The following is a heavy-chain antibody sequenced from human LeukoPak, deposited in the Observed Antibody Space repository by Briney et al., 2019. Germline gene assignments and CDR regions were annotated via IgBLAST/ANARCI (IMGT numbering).Heavy chain of an antibody. Sequence: EASVKVSCKASGGTFSSYAISWVRQAPGQGLEWMGGIIPILGIANYAQKFQGRVTITADKSTSTAYMELSSLRSEDTAVYYCASRKDYYDSSGYWEVDYYYGMDVWGQGTTVTVSS. CDR3: ASRKDYYDSSGYWEVDYYYGMDV. V-gene: IGHV1-69*04. D-gene: IGHD3-22*01. J-gene: IGHJ6*02. CDR1: GGTFSSYA. CDR2: IIPILGIA.